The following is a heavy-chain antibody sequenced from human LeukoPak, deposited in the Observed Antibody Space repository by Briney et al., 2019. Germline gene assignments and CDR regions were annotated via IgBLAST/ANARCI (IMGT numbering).Heavy chain of an antibody. CDR1: GGSFSGYY. J-gene: IGHJ5*02. Sequence: SETLSLTCAVYGGSFSGYYWSWIRQPPGKGLEWIGEISHSGSTNYNPSLKSRVTISVDTSKNQFSLKLSSVTAADTAVYYCARAFARYCTNGVCQRTNWFDPWGQGTLVTVSS. CDR2: ISHSGST. D-gene: IGHD2-8*01. V-gene: IGHV4-34*01. CDR3: ARAFARYCTNGVCQRTNWFDP.